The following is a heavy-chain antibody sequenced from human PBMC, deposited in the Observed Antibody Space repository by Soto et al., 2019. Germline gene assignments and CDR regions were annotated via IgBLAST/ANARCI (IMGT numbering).Heavy chain of an antibody. CDR1: GGTFSNFV. Sequence: QVQLVQSGAEVKKPGSSVKVSCQASGGTFSNFVFSWVRQAPGQGLECMGGILPSVGKANYAQHSQGRVTITADESTATVYLELSSLKSEDTAVYYCARGWNDFPHWGQGTLVTVSS. CDR2: ILPSVGKA. V-gene: IGHV1-69*01. D-gene: IGHD1-1*01. J-gene: IGHJ1*01. CDR3: ARGWNDFPH.